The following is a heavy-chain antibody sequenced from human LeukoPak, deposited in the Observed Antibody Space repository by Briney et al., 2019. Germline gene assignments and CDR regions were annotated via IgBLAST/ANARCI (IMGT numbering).Heavy chain of an antibody. CDR2: ISGSGGST. CDR1: GFTFSSYA. CDR3: AKDAAYDYAWGSYRSSCYFDY. V-gene: IGHV3-23*01. Sequence: GGSLRLSCAASGFTFSSYAMSWVRQAPGKGLEWVSAISGSGGSTYYADSVKGRFTISRDNSKNTLYLQMNSLRAEDTAVYYCAKDAAYDYAWGSYRSSCYFDYWGQGTLVTVSS. D-gene: IGHD3-16*02. J-gene: IGHJ4*02.